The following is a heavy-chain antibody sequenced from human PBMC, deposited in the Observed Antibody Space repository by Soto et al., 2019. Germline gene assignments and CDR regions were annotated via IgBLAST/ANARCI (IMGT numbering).Heavy chain of an antibody. CDR3: PQPDNFGPKSGYAFDP. D-gene: IGHD5-12*01. J-gene: IGHJ5*02. Sequence: QILSCTCAIYWDCVASNTASWNWISQSPSRALEWLARTYFRSKGYNYYAVSVKSRIIITPDTSNNQFSLQLSAATPEDTAAYFCPQPDNFGPKSGYAFDPSGQGIMVGASS. CDR2: TYFRSKGYN. CDR1: WDCVASNTAS. V-gene: IGHV6-1*01.